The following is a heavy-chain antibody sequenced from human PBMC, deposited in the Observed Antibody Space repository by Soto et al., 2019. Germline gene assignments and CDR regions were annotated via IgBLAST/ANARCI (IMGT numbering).Heavy chain of an antibody. CDR3: ARSTVTTSGMDV. D-gene: IGHD4-17*01. Sequence: EVQLVESGGGLVQPGGSLRLSCAASGFTFSSYVMHWVRQAPGKGLEYVSAISSNGGSTYHANSVKGRFAISRDNSKNTLYLKMGSLRAEDMGVYYCARSTVTTSGMDVWGKGTTVTVSS. J-gene: IGHJ6*04. CDR1: GFTFSSYV. CDR2: ISSNGGST. V-gene: IGHV3-64*01.